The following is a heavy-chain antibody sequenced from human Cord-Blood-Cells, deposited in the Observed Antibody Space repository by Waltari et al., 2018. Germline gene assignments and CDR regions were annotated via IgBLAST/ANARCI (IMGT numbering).Heavy chain of an antibody. CDR3: AREMHYDFWSGYYFAFDI. J-gene: IGHJ3*02. CDR2: IYTRGST. CDR1: GGPISSSY. D-gene: IGHD3-3*01. V-gene: IGHV4-4*07. Sequence: QVQLQESGPGLVKPSETLSLTCTVSGGPISSSYRSWTRQPPGEGLEWIGRIYTRGSTNYNPSLKIRVTMSVDTSKNQFSLKLSSVTAADTAVYYCAREMHYDFWSGYYFAFDIWGQGTMVTVSS.